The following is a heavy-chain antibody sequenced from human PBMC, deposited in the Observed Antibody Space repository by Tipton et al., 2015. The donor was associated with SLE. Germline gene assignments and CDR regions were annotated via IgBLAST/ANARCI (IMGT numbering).Heavy chain of an antibody. CDR3: AKWTRGFDY. Sequence: TLSLTCTVSGGSINNTSSYWGFIRLPPGKGLEWIGSIYYSGITQYNPSLKSRVTISVDTSKDQFSLRLNSASAADTAVYYCAKWTRGFDYWGQGTLVTVSS. D-gene: IGHD2-8*01. J-gene: IGHJ4*02. V-gene: IGHV4-39*07. CDR1: GGSINNTSSY. CDR2: IYYSGIT.